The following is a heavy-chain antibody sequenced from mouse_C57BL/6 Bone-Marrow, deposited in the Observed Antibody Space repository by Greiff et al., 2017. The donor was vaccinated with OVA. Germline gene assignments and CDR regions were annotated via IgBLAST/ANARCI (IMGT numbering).Heavy chain of an antibody. CDR1: GFTFSSYT. CDR3: ARQGGWLLLYFGY. D-gene: IGHD2-3*01. J-gene: IGHJ2*01. Sequence: DVKLVESGGGLVKPGGSLKLSCAASGFTFSSYTMSWVRQTPEKRLEWVATISGGGGNTYYPDSVKGRFTISRDNAKNTLYMQMSSLRSEDTALYYCARQGGWLLLYFGYWGKGTTLTVSS. V-gene: IGHV5-9*01. CDR2: ISGGGGNT.